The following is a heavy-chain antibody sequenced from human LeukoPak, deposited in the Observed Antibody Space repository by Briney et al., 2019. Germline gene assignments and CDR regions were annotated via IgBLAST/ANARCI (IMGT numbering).Heavy chain of an antibody. J-gene: IGHJ4*02. Sequence: SVKVSCKASGGTFSSYAISWVRQAPGHGLEWMGGIIPIFGTANYAQKFQGRVTITADESTSTAYMELSSLRSEDTAVYYCARTAGVAVALSLGYWGQGTLVTVSS. V-gene: IGHV1-69*13. D-gene: IGHD6-19*01. CDR2: IIPIFGTA. CDR3: ARTAGVAVALSLGY. CDR1: GGTFSSYA.